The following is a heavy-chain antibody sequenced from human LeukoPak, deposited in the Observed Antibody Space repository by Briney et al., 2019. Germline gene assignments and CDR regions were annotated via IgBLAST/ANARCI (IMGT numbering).Heavy chain of an antibody. V-gene: IGHV4-59*01. CDR3: ARVGYYDSYGMDV. CDR1: GGSISSYY. Sequence: SETLSLTCTVSGGSISSYYWSWIRQPPGKGLEWIGYIYYSGSTNYNPSLKSRVTISVDTSKNQFSLKLSSVTAADTAVYYCARVGYYDSYGMDVWGQGTTVTVSS. CDR2: IYYSGST. D-gene: IGHD3-22*01. J-gene: IGHJ6*02.